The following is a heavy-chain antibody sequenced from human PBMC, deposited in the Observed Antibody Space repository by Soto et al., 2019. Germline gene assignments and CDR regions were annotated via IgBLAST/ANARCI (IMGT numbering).Heavy chain of an antibody. CDR3: AREGTRAARPDYYYGMDV. Sequence: GGSLRLSCAASGFTFSDYYMSWIRQAPGKGLEWVSYISSSSSYTNYADSVKGRFTISRDNAKNSLYLQMNSLRAEDTAVYYCAREGTRAARPDYYYGMDVWGQGTTVTVSS. J-gene: IGHJ6*02. CDR1: GFTFSDYY. D-gene: IGHD6-6*01. CDR2: ISSSSSYT. V-gene: IGHV3-11*06.